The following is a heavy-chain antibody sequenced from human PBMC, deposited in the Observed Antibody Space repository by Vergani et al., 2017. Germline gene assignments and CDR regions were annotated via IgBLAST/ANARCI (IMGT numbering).Heavy chain of an antibody. CDR2: ITPFNGNT. Sequence: QMQLVQSGAEVKKTGSSVKVSFKASGYTFTYRYLHWVRQAPGQTLEWMGWITPFNGNTNYAQKFQDRVTITRDRSMSTAYMELSSLRSEDTAMYYCALAESSTSCINSVCITPETGSWFDPWGQGTRVTVSS. CDR1: GYTFTYRY. V-gene: IGHV1-45*02. D-gene: IGHD2-2*01. CDR3: ALAESSTSCINSVCITPETGSWFDP. J-gene: IGHJ5*02.